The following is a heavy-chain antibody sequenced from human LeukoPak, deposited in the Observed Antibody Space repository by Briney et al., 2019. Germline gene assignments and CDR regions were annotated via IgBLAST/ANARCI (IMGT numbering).Heavy chain of an antibody. CDR2: IQYDGSNK. D-gene: IGHD3-10*01. V-gene: IGHV3-30*02. CDR3: ANSLTMVRAYDY. Sequence: PGGSLRLSCAASGFTFSNAWMSWVRQAPGKGLEWVTFIQYDGSNKYYADSVKGRFTISRDNSKNTVYLQMNSLRNEDTAVYYCANSLTMVRAYDYWGQGTLVTVSS. CDR1: GFTFSNAW. J-gene: IGHJ4*02.